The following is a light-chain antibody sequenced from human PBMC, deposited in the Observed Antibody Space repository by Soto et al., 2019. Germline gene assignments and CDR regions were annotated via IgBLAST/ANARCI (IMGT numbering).Light chain of an antibody. CDR1: QSVSNNY. CDR2: GSS. J-gene: IGKJ2*01. CDR3: QQYGSSPPYT. V-gene: IGKV3-20*01. Sequence: EVVLTQSPGTLYLSPGERATLSCRASQSVSNNYVAWYQQKPGQAPRLRIFGSSDRATGIPDRFSGSGSGTDFTLTISSLEPEDFAVYYCQQYGSSPPYTFGQGPKLEIK.